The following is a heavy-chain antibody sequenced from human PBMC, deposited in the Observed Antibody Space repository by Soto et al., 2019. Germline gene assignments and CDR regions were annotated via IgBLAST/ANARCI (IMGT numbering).Heavy chain of an antibody. Sequence: QVQLVESGGGVVQAGTSLRLSCAVSGIFFSSFGMHWVRQAPGKGLEWVALISHDGSSSFYADSVRGRFTISRDNSRDTVFLQMSGLTTEDTALYYFMTTGSPDHSDCWGNGTLVTVSS. CDR1: GIFFSSFG. CDR2: ISHDGSSS. J-gene: IGHJ4*01. D-gene: IGHD4-17*01. V-gene: IGHV3-30*03. CDR3: MTTGSPDHSDC.